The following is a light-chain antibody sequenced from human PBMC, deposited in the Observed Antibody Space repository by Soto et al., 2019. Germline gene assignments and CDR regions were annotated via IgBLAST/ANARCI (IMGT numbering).Light chain of an antibody. CDR2: KVF. CDR1: QSLVYADGNTY. V-gene: IGKV2-30*01. J-gene: IGKJ2*01. Sequence: DVVMTQCPLSLPVTLGQSASISCTSSQSLVYADGNTYLNWLQQRPGQSPRRLIYKVFNRDSGVPDRFSGSASGSEFTLTISRVEAEDIGVYYCMQTAHWPYTFGRGTKVDIK. CDR3: MQTAHWPYT.